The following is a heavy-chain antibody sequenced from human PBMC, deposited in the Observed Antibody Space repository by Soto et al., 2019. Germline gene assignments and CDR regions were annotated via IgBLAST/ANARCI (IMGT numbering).Heavy chain of an antibody. CDR1: GGTFSRYA. J-gene: IGHJ6*02. V-gene: IGHV1-69*12. CDR2: IIPVFGTA. CDR3: ARANVGYYYGMDV. D-gene: IGHD7-27*01. Sequence: QVQLVQSGAEVKKPGSSVKVSCKASGGTFSRYAISWVRQAPGQGLEWMGGIIPVFGTANYAQKFQGRVTITADECTSTAYMELSSLRSEDTAVYYCARANVGYYYGMDVWGQGTTVTVSS.